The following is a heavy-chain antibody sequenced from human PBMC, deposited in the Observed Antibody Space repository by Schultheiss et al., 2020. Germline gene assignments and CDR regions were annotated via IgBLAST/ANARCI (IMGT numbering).Heavy chain of an antibody. D-gene: IGHD4-23*01. CDR1: GYTFTSYG. Sequence: GESLKISCKASGYTFTSYGISWVRQAPGQGLEWMGWISAYNGNTNYAQKLQGRVTMTTDTSTSTAYMELRSLRSDDTAVYYCALTPLYGGNWANYFDYWGQGTLVTV. V-gene: IGHV1-18*01. CDR3: ALTPLYGGNWANYFDY. CDR2: ISAYNGNT. J-gene: IGHJ4*02.